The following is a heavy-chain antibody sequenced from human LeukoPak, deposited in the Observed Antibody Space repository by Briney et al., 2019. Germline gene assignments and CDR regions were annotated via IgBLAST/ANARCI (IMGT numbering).Heavy chain of an antibody. Sequence: SETLSLTCSVSGGSIRSYYWSWIRQPPGKGLEWIAYIYYSGSTSHNPSLKSRVTISVDTSKNQFSLKLSSVTAADTAVYYCARLVAYCAGDCLDYWGQGTLVTVSS. CDR2: IYYSGST. D-gene: IGHD2-21*01. CDR1: GGSIRSYY. V-gene: IGHV4-59*08. CDR3: ARLVAYCAGDCLDY. J-gene: IGHJ4*02.